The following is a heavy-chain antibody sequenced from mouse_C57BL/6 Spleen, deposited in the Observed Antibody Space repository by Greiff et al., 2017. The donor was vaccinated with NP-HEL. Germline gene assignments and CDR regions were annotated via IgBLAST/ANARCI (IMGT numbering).Heavy chain of an antibody. CDR2: IYPGSGSP. Sequence: QVQLQQPGAELVKPGASVKMSCKASGYTFTSYWITWVKQRPGQGLEWIGDIYPGSGSPNYNEKFKSKATLTVATSSSTAYMQLSSLTSEDSAVYYCARSPPEFITTVDWYFDVWGTGTTVTVSS. J-gene: IGHJ1*03. CDR3: ARSPPEFITTVDWYFDV. CDR1: GYTFTSYW. V-gene: IGHV1-55*01. D-gene: IGHD1-1*01.